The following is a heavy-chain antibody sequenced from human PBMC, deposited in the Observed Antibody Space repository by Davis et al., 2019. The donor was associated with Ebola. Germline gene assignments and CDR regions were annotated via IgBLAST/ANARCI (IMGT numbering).Heavy chain of an antibody. Sequence: GESLKISCAASGFTFSSYAMSWVRQAPGKGLEWVSIISGSGVSTYYADSVKGGFTISRDNSKNTLYLQMNSLRAEDTAIYYCATIDGIVGATIDYWGQGTLVTVSS. D-gene: IGHD1-26*01. V-gene: IGHV3-23*01. J-gene: IGHJ4*02. CDR1: GFTFSSYA. CDR2: ISGSGVST. CDR3: ATIDGIVGATIDY.